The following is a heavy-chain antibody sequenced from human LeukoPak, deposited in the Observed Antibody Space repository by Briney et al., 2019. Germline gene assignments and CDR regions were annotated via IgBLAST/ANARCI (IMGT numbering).Heavy chain of an antibody. CDR2: ISAYNGNT. CDR3: ARGCSSTSCYLNWFDP. D-gene: IGHD2-2*01. CDR1: GYTFTSYG. Sequence: ASVKVSCKASGYTFTSYGISWLRQAPGQGLEWMGWISAYNGNTNYAQKLQGRVTMTTDTSTSTAYMELRSLRSDDTAVYYCARGCSSTSCYLNWFDPWGQGTLVTVSS. J-gene: IGHJ5*02. V-gene: IGHV1-18*01.